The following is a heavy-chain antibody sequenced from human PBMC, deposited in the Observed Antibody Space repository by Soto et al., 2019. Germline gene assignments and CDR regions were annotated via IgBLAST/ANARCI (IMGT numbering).Heavy chain of an antibody. CDR2: VFYTGFT. J-gene: IGHJ4*02. V-gene: IGHV4-39*01. CDR3: S. CDR1: GGSISGSYYY. Sequence: SETLSLTCAVSGGSISGSYYYWGWLRQSPGKGPEWIGSVFYTGFTSYNPSLESRVSVSVDSLRAEDTAVYYCAKNRGIIMIVESWGQGTLVTVSS. D-gene: IGHD3-22*01.